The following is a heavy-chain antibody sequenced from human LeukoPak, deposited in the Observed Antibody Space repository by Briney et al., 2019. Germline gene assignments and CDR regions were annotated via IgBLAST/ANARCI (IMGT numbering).Heavy chain of an antibody. CDR3: ARETLAAGSYYYYMDV. V-gene: IGHV4-61*02. J-gene: IGHJ6*03. D-gene: IGHD6-13*01. Sequence: PSETLSLTCTVSGDSISSGDYYWSWIRQPAGKGLEWIGRISSSGSTNYNPSLKSRVTISVDTSKNQFSLKLSSVTAADTAVYYCARETLAAGSYYYYMDVWGKGTTVTVSS. CDR1: GDSISSGDYY. CDR2: ISSSGST.